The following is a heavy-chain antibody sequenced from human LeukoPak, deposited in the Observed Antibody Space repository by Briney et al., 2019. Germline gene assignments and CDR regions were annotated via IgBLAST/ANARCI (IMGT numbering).Heavy chain of an antibody. J-gene: IGHJ6*03. CDR1: GGSFSGYY. V-gene: IGHV4-34*01. Sequence: SETLSLTCAVYGGSFSGYYWSWIRQPPGKGLEWIGEINHSGSTNYNPSLKSRVTISVDTSKNQFSLKLSSVTAADTAVYYCARLYYDFWSGYSHYYMDVWGKGTTVTVSS. CDR2: INHSGST. D-gene: IGHD3-3*01. CDR3: ARLYYDFWSGYSHYYMDV.